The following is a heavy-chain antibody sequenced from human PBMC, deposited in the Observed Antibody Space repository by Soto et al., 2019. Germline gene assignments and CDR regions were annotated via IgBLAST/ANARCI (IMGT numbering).Heavy chain of an antibody. Sequence: QITLKESGPTLVKPTQTLTLTCTFSGFSLSTSGVGVGWIRQPPGKALEWLALIYWDDDKRYSPSLKSRLTITKDTSKNLVVLTMTNMDPVDTATYYCARQSKQSSGWYEGFDPWGQGTLVTVSS. V-gene: IGHV2-5*02. CDR1: GFSLSTSGVG. CDR3: ARQSKQSSGWYEGFDP. J-gene: IGHJ5*02. D-gene: IGHD6-19*01. CDR2: IYWDDDK.